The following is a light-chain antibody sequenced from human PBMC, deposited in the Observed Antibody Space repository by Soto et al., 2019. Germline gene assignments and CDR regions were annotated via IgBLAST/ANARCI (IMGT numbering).Light chain of an antibody. V-gene: IGLV1-47*01. Sequence: QSVLTQPPSASGTPGQRVTVSCSGSSSNIGTNYVYWYQHLPGTAPKLLIYRNNQWPSGVPDRFSGSKSGTSASLAISGLRSEDEGDYYCATWDDSLSAWVFGGGTQLTVL. CDR2: RNN. CDR3: ATWDDSLSAWV. J-gene: IGLJ3*02. CDR1: SSNIGTNY.